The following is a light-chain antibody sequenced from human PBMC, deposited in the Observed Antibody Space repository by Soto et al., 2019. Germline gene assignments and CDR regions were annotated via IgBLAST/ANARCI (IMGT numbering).Light chain of an antibody. Sequence: QSVLTQPPSAYGTAGERVTISCSGSSSNIGSNSVNWYQQLPGTAPKLLIYSNDRRPSGVPDRFSGSKSGTSASLAISGLQSEDEADYYCAAWDDSLNGYVFGTG. CDR2: SND. J-gene: IGLJ1*01. V-gene: IGLV1-44*01. CDR3: AAWDDSLNGYV. CDR1: SSNIGSNS.